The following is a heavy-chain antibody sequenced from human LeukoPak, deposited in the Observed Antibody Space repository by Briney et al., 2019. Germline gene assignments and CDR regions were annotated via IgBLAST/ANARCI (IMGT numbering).Heavy chain of an antibody. D-gene: IGHD6-13*01. CDR3: AASIAAANNGLFDY. CDR2: TYYRSKWYN. Sequence: SQTLSLTCAISGDSVSSNSAAWNWIRQSPSRGLEWLGRTYYRSKWYNDYAVSVKSRITINPDTSKNQFSLQLNSVTPEDTAVYYCAASIAAANNGLFDYWGQGTLVTVSS. CDR1: GDSVSSNSAA. J-gene: IGHJ4*02. V-gene: IGHV6-1*01.